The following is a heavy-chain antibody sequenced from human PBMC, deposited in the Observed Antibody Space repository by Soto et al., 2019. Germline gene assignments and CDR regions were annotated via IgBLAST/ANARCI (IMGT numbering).Heavy chain of an antibody. CDR1: GGSFSSGGYY. CDR2: IYYSGST. CDR3: ARATSFSGHHGY. D-gene: IGHD2-8*02. J-gene: IGHJ4*02. V-gene: IGHV4-31*03. Sequence: SETLSLTCTVSGGSFSSGGYYWSWIRQLPGKGLEWIGYIYYSGSTYYNPSLKCRFTISLDTSKNQFSLKLSSVTAADTAVYYCARATSFSGHHGYWGQGTLVTVSS.